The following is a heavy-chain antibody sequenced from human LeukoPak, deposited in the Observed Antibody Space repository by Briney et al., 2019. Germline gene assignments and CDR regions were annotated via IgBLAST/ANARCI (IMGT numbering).Heavy chain of an antibody. Sequence: SETLSLTCTVSGDSISSGNYFWAWIRQSAGKGLEWIERIHSDGLANYNPSLRSRVTISVDTSNNQFSLKVKSVTAADTATYYCARDRQLGWFGPWGQGILVTVSS. V-gene: IGHV4-61*02. D-gene: IGHD3-16*01. J-gene: IGHJ5*02. CDR2: IHSDGLA. CDR1: GDSISSGNYF. CDR3: ARDRQLGWFGP.